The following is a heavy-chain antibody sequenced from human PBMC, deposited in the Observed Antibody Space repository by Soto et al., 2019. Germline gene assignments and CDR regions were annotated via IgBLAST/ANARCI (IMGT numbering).Heavy chain of an antibody. CDR3: ARVYDYVWGSYRSYYFDY. Sequence: SVKVSFKASGGTFSSYAISWVRQAPGQGLEWMGGIIPIFGTANYAQKFQGRVTITADESTSTAYMELSSLRSEDTAVYYCARVYDYVWGSYRSYYFDYWGQGTLVTVSS. V-gene: IGHV1-69*13. CDR2: IIPIFGTA. D-gene: IGHD3-16*02. CDR1: GGTFSSYA. J-gene: IGHJ4*02.